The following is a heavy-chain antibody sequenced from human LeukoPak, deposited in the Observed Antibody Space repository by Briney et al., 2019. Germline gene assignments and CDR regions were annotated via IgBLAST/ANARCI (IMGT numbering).Heavy chain of an antibody. CDR1: GFTFSSYA. J-gene: IGHJ4*02. CDR3: AKLWSGYSSADY. Sequence: GGSLRLSCAVSGFTFSSYAMSWVRQAPGEGLEWVSAISGSGGSTYYADSVKGRFTISRDNSKNTLYLQMNSLRAEDTAVYYCAKLWSGYSSADYWGQGTLVTVSS. CDR2: ISGSGGST. V-gene: IGHV3-23*01. D-gene: IGHD3-3*01.